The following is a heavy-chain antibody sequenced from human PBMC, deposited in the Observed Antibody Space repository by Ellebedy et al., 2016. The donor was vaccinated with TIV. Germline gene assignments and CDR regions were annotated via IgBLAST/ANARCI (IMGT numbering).Heavy chain of an antibody. CDR3: ATAAGIFYGPYYFDY. D-gene: IGHD4-17*01. Sequence: AASVKVSCKASGYTFTSYDINWARQATGQGLEWMGWMNPNSGNTGYAQKFQGRVTITRNTSISTAYMELSSLRSEDTAVYYCATAAGIFYGPYYFDYWGQGTLVTVSS. V-gene: IGHV1-8*03. CDR2: MNPNSGNT. J-gene: IGHJ4*02. CDR1: GYTFTSYD.